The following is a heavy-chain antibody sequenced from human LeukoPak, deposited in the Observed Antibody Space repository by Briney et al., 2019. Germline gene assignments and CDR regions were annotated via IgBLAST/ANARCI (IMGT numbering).Heavy chain of an antibody. J-gene: IGHJ4*02. CDR2: FDPEDGET. CDR3: ATAHKKYSGSYLALDY. CDR1: GYTLTELS. Sequence: ASVKVSCKVSGYTLTELSMHWVRQAPGKGLEWMGGFDPEDGETIYAQKFQGRVTMTEGTSTDTAYMELSSLRSEDTAVYYCATAHKKYSGSYLALDYWGQGTLVTVSS. V-gene: IGHV1-24*01. D-gene: IGHD1-26*01.